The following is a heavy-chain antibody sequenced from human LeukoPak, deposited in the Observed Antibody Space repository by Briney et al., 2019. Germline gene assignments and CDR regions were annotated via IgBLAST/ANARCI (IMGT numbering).Heavy chain of an antibody. CDR1: GGPLNNYY. V-gene: IGHV4-59*01. Sequence: PSETLSLTCTVSGGPLNNYYWSWIRQPPGKGLEWIGYIYYSGNTNYNPSLKSRVTMSVDTSKNQFSLKLSSVTAADTAVYYCARVRYYGSGRPNWFDPWGQGTLVTVSS. D-gene: IGHD3-10*01. CDR3: ARVRYYGSGRPNWFDP. J-gene: IGHJ5*02. CDR2: IYYSGNT.